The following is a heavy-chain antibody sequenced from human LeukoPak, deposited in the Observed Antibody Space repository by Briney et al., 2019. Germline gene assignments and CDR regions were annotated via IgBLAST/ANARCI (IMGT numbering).Heavy chain of an antibody. V-gene: IGHV1-58*02. CDR2: IVVGSGNT. CDR1: GFTFTSSA. Sequence: AASVKVSCKASGFTFTSSAMQWVRQARGQRLEWIGWIVVGSGNTNYAQKFQERVTITRDMSTSTAYMELSSLRSEDTAVYYCVADDNPVRPRYCYDSSGFSYYYGMDVWGQGTTVTVSS. D-gene: IGHD3-22*01. CDR3: VADDNPVRPRYCYDSSGFSYYYGMDV. J-gene: IGHJ6*02.